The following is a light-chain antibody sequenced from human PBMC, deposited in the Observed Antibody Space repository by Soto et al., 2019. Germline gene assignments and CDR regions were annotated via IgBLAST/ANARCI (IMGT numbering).Light chain of an antibody. V-gene: IGLV2-14*01. J-gene: IGLJ2*01. CDR3: SSYTITSTVV. CDR2: DVS. Sequence: QSALTQPASVSGSPGLSITISCTGTSSDVGGYNYVSWYQQRPGKAPKLMIYDVSDRPSGVSNRFSGSKSGNTASLTISGLQAEDEADYYCSSYTITSTVVFGGGTKLTVL. CDR1: SSDVGGYNY.